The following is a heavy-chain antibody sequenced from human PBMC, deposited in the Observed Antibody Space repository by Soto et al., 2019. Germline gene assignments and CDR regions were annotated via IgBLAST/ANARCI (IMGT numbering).Heavy chain of an antibody. Sequence: PSETLSLTCTVSGGSISSGDYYWSWIRQPPGKGLEWIGYIYYSGSTYYNPSLKSRVTISVDTSKNQFSLKLSSVTAADTAVYYCASNSYRYTLHDYWGQGTLVTVSS. V-gene: IGHV4-30-4*01. D-gene: IGHD5-18*01. J-gene: IGHJ4*02. CDR3: ASNSYRYTLHDY. CDR1: GGSISSGDYY. CDR2: IYYSGST.